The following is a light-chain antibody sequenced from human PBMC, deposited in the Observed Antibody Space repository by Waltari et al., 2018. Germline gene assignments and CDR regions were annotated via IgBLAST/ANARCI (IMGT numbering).Light chain of an antibody. V-gene: IGLV4-69*01. CDR1: SGHSTHV. CDR2: VNSDSSH. CDR3: QTGGHGTWV. Sequence: QLVLTQSPSASASPGAPVKLTCPLSSGHSTHVIAWPPKRPARIPRYLMKVNSDSSHNKGDAIPDRVSGSSSGAEHYLTIASLQSEDEADYYCQTGGHGTWVFGVGTKLTVL. J-gene: IGLJ3*02.